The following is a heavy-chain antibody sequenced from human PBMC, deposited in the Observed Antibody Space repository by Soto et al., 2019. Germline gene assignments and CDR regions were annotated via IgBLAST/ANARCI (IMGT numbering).Heavy chain of an antibody. CDR1: GFTFSSYA. Sequence: GGSLRLSCAASGFTFSSYAMSWVRQAPGKRLEWVSTLSGSGNSIYYADSVKGRFTISRDNSKNTLYLQMNSLRVEDAAIYYCVKEVGDYRYHFDYWGQGTLVTVSS. V-gene: IGHV3-23*01. CDR2: LSGSGNSI. J-gene: IGHJ4*02. D-gene: IGHD4-17*01. CDR3: VKEVGDYRYHFDY.